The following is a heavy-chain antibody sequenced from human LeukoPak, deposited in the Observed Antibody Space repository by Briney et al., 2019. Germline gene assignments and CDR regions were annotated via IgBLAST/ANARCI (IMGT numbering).Heavy chain of an antibody. D-gene: IGHD6-13*01. CDR2: INPNSGGT. Sequence: ASVKVSCKASGYTFTGYYMHWVRQAPGQGLEWMGWINPNSGGTNYAQKFQGRVTMTRDTSISTACMELSRLRSDDTAVYSCASQNTYSSSWYGQFDYWGQGTLVTVSS. CDR1: GYTFTGYY. V-gene: IGHV1-2*02. J-gene: IGHJ4*02. CDR3: ASQNTYSSSWYGQFDY.